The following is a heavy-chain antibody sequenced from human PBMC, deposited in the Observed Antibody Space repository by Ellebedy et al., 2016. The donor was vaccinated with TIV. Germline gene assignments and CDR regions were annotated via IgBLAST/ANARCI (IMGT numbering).Heavy chain of an antibody. J-gene: IGHJ4*03. CDR2: VRSDGTTK. V-gene: IGHV3-30*02. Sequence: GESLKISCVTSGFSVSGMHWVRQAPGQGLEWVAFVRSDGTTKYYLDSVEGRFTISRDVSKNTLDLQMNSLRTEDTGVYYCVKGAYPVPTVMAVWGQGTLVIVSS. D-gene: IGHD3-16*01. CDR3: VKGAYPVPTVMAV. CDR1: GFSVSG.